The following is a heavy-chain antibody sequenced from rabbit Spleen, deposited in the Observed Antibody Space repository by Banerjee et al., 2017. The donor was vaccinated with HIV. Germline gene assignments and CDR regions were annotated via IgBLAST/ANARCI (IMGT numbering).Heavy chain of an antibody. CDR3: AGDTYGYTDYAFNL. J-gene: IGHJ4*01. CDR1: GFSFNSSYY. CDR2: IDPVFGTT. D-gene: IGHD6-1*01. V-gene: IGHV1S45*01. Sequence: QEQLEESGGGLVKPGASLTLTCKASGFSFNSSYYMCWVRQAPGKGLEWIGYIDPVFGTTYYASWATGRFTISKPSSTTVTLQMTSLTAADTATYFCAGDTYGYTDYAFNLWGPGTLVTVS.